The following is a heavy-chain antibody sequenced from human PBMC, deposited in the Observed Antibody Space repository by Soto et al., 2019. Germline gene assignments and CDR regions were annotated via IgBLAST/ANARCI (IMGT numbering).Heavy chain of an antibody. V-gene: IGHV3-74*01. CDR1: GFTFSSYW. CDR2: INSDGSST. J-gene: IGHJ6*02. D-gene: IGHD3-16*01. CDR3: ARVNHLLGNGMDV. Sequence: GGSLRLSCAASGFTFSSYWMHWVRQAPGKGLVWVSRINSDGSSTSYADSVKGRFTISRDNAKNTLYLQMNSLRAEDTAVYYCARVNHLLGNGMDVWGQGTTVTVSS.